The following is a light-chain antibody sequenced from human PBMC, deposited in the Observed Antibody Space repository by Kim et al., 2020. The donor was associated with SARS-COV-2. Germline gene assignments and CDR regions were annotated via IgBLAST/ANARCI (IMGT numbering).Light chain of an antibody. J-gene: IGKJ3*01. CDR1: QSVSSSY. CDR2: GAS. V-gene: IGKV3-20*01. CDR3: QQYGTSPFT. Sequence: ILLTQSPGTLSLSPGERATLSCRASQSVSSSYLAWYQQKPGQAPRPLIYGASSRATGIPARFSGSGSGTDFTLTISRLEPEDFAVYYCQQYGTSPFTFGPGTKVDIK.